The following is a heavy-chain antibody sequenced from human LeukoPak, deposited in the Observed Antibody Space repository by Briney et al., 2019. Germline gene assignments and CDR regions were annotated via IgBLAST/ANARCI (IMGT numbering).Heavy chain of an antibody. CDR3: ARGPDDYWYFDL. V-gene: IGHV1-69*13. CDR1: VGTFSGYV. CDR2: IFPIFGTA. J-gene: IGHJ2*01. Sequence: SVKVSCKASVGTFSGYVISWVRPAPGQGLEWMVGIFPIFGTANYAQKFQGRVTITADESTSTAYMELSSLRSEDTAVYYCARGPDDYWYFDLWGRGTLVTVSS.